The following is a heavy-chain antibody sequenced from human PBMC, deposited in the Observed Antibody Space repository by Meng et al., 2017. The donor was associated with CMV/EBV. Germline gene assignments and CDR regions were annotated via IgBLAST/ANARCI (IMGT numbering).Heavy chain of an antibody. CDR3: ARDLTLSAVPAAVGY. CDR2: IHHSGST. Sequence: SETLSLTCTVSGSSISRGYFWGWIRQPPGKGLEWIGSIHHSGSTYYKSSLKSRVTISVDTAKNQSSLKLSSVTAADTAVYYCARDLTLSAVPAAVGYWGQGTLVTVSS. CDR1: GSSISRGYF. V-gene: IGHV4-38-2*02. D-gene: IGHD2-2*01. J-gene: IGHJ4*02.